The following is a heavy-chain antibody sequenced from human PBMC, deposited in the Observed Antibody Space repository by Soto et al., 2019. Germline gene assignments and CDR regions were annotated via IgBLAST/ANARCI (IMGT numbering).Heavy chain of an antibody. CDR2: IYYSGNT. CDR1: GDSISTADYY. V-gene: IGHV4-30-4*01. Sequence: QVQLQESGPGLVKPSQTLSLTCTVSGDSISTADYYWNWIRQPPGKGLAWIGYIYYSGNTYYIPSLKSRVTISVDTSKNQISLKLNSVTAADTAVYYCARGIYSNSSFFDSWGQGTLVTVSS. J-gene: IGHJ4*02. D-gene: IGHD6-6*01. CDR3: ARGIYSNSSFFDS.